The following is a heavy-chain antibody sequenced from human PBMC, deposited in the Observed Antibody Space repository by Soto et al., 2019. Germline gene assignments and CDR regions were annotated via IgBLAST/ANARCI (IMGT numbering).Heavy chain of an antibody. J-gene: IGHJ4*02. CDR3: AKDLVFEYSSGWYDY. V-gene: IGHV4-38-2*02. CDR2: IYHRGNT. CDR1: GYSISSGFY. D-gene: IGHD6-19*01. Sequence: PSETLSLTCSVSGYSISSGFYWDWLRQPPGKGLEWIGIIYHRGNTYYNPSHNGRITISLDTSKNQFSLRLTSVTAEDTAVYYCAKDLVFEYSSGWYDYWGQGTLVTVSS.